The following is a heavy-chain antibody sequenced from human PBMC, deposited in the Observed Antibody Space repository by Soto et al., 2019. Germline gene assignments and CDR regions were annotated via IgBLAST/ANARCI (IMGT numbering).Heavy chain of an antibody. CDR1: GFTFSSYA. CDR3: ARAPPPRKRNYMDV. V-gene: IGHV3-64*01. J-gene: IGHJ6*03. CDR2: ISSNGGST. Sequence: EVQLVESGGGLVQPGGSLRLSCAASGFTFSSYAMHWVRQAPGKGLEYVSAISSNGGSTYYANSVKGRFTISRDNSKNTLYRQMGSLRAEDMAVYYCARAPPPRKRNYMDVWGKGTTVTVSS.